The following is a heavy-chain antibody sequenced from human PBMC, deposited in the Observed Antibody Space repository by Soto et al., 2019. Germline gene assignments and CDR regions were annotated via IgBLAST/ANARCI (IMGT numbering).Heavy chain of an antibody. J-gene: IGHJ5*02. D-gene: IGHD3-10*01. CDR1: GGSFSGYY. CDR2: INHSGST. CDR3: ARGSFCIITMVRGVMSPSWFDP. V-gene: IGHV4-34*01. Sequence: SETLSLTCAVYGGSFSGYYWSWIRQPPGKGLEWIGEINHSGSTNYNPSLKSRVTISVDTSKNQFSLKLSSVTAADTAAYYCARGSFCIITMVRGVMSPSWFDPWGQGTLVT.